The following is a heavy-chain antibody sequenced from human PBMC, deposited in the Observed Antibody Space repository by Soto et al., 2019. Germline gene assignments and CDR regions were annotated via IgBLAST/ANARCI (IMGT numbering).Heavy chain of an antibody. V-gene: IGHV4-59*01. CDR3: ARDIDSSGWHDAFDI. J-gene: IGHJ3*02. Sequence: NPSETLSLTCTVSGGSISSYYWSWIRQPPGKGLEWIGYIYYSGSTNYNPSLKSRVTISVDTSKNQFSLKLSSVTAADTAVYYCARDIDSSGWHDAFDIWGQGTMVTVSS. D-gene: IGHD6-19*01. CDR2: IYYSGST. CDR1: GGSISSYY.